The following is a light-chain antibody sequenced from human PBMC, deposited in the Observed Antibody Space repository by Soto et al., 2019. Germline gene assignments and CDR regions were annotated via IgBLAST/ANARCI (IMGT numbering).Light chain of an antibody. CDR3: QSYDSSLSHVV. CDR1: SSNIGSYYD. CDR2: GDN. Sequence: QAVVTQPPLVSGAPGQRVTIPCTGSSSNIGSYYDVHWYQQLPGTVPKLLIYGDNNRPSGVPDRFSGSKSGTSASLAITGLQAEDEANYYCQSYDSSLSHVVFGGGTKLTVL. J-gene: IGLJ2*01. V-gene: IGLV1-40*01.